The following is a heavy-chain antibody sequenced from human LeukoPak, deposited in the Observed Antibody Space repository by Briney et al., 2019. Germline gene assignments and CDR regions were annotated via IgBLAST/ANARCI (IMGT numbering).Heavy chain of an antibody. CDR1: GGTFSSYA. D-gene: IGHD3-3*01. V-gene: IGHV1-69*05. CDR3: ARGVRFSSSSPYFDY. Sequence: SVTVSCKASGGTFSSYAISWVRQAPGQGLEWMGGIIPIFGTANYAQKFQGRVTITTDESTSTAYMELSSLRSEDTAVYYCARGVRFSSSSPYFDYWGQGTLVTVSS. CDR2: IIPIFGTA. J-gene: IGHJ4*02.